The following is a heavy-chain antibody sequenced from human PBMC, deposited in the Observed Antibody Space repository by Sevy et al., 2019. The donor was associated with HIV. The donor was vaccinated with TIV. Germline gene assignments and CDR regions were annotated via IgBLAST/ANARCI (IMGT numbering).Heavy chain of an antibody. CDR2: VYQTGST. D-gene: IGHD5-12*01. J-gene: IGHJ5*02. Sequence: SETLSLTCTVSGGSISVYYWSWIRQPPGKELEYIGYVYQTGSTNYNPSLKSLVTISVDTSNNQFSLKLTSVTAADTAVYYCARAPPVRSGDDSLNWFDPWGQGTLVTVSS. CDR1: GGSISVYY. CDR3: ARAPPVRSGDDSLNWFDP. V-gene: IGHV4-59*01.